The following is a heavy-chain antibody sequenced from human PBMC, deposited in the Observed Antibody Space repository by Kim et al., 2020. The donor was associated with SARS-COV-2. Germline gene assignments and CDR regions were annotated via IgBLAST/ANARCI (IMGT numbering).Heavy chain of an antibody. CDR1: GYTFTGYY. J-gene: IGHJ6*02. V-gene: IGHV1-2*06. CDR3: ARETEGYYYYGMDV. CDR2: INPNSGGT. Sequence: ASVKVSCKASGYTFTGYYMHWVRQAPGQGLEWMGRINPNSGGTNYAQKFQGRVTMTRDTSISTAYMELSRLRSDDTAVYYCARETEGYYYYGMDVWGQGTTVTVSS.